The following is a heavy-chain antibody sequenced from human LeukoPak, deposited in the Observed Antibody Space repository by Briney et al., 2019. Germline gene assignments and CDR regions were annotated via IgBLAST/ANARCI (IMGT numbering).Heavy chain of an antibody. CDR2: INPNSGGT. D-gene: IGHD6-13*01. CDR3: ARGLRRIAAAGTVLDY. CDR1: GYTFTGYY. J-gene: IGHJ4*02. Sequence: ASVKVSCKASGYTFTGYYIHWVRQAPGQGLEWMGWINPNSGGTNYAQKFQGRVTMTRDTSISTAYMELSRLRSDDTAVYYCARGLRRIAAAGTVLDYWGQGTLVTVSS. V-gene: IGHV1-2*02.